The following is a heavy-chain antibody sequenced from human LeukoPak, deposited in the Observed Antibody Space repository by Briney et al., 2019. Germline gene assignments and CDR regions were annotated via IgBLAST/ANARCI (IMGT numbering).Heavy chain of an antibody. CDR1: GFTFNSYA. J-gene: IGHJ4*02. CDR2: ISGSGGNT. CDR3: AKDRRIAPNYFDY. Sequence: GGSLRLSCAASGFTFNSYAISWVRQAPGKGLEWVSAISGSGGNTYYADSVKGRFTISRDNSKNTLYLQMSSLRAEDTAVYYCAKDRRIAPNYFDYWGQGTLATVSS. V-gene: IGHV3-23*01. D-gene: IGHD6-6*01.